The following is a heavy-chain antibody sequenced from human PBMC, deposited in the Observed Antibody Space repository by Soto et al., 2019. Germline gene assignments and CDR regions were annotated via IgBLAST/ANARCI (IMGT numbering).Heavy chain of an antibody. Sequence: QVQLHESGPGLVKPSQTLSLTCAVSGGSISSNYYWSWIRQLPGKGLEWIGYIYYIGSTYYNPSLESRITISVDTSKNQFSLKLSSVTAADTAVYYCARGEMIFGLPITSSYFDYWGQGTLVTVSS. J-gene: IGHJ4*02. V-gene: IGHV4-31*11. D-gene: IGHD3-3*01. CDR2: IYYIGST. CDR3: ARGEMIFGLPITSSYFDY. CDR1: GGSISSNYY.